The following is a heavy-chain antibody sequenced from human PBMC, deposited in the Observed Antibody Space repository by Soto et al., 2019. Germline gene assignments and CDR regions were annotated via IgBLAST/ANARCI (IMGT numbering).Heavy chain of an antibody. CDR1: GGSFSGYY. J-gene: IGHJ4*02. CDR3: ARFRNYRGVHY. Sequence: PSETLSLTCAVYGGSFSGYYWSWIRQPPGKGLEWIGEINHSGSTNYNPSLKSRVTISVDTSKNQFSLKLSSVTAADTAVYYCARFRNYRGVHYWGQGTLVTVS. V-gene: IGHV4-34*01. D-gene: IGHD1-7*01. CDR2: INHSGST.